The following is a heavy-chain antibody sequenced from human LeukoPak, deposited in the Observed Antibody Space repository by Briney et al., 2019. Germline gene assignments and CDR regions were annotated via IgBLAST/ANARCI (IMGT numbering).Heavy chain of an antibody. CDR3: ARDHVIVGDDAFDI. CDR1: GYTFTSYG. V-gene: IGHV1-18*01. Sequence: ASAKVSCKASGYTFTSYGISWVRQAPGQGLEWMGWISAYNGNTNYAQKLQGRVTMTTDTSTSTAYMELRSLRSDDTAVYYCARDHVIVGDDAFDIWGQGTMVTVSS. J-gene: IGHJ3*02. D-gene: IGHD3-22*01. CDR2: ISAYNGNT.